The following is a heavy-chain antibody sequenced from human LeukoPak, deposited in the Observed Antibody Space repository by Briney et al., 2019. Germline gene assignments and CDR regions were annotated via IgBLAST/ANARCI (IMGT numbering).Heavy chain of an antibody. D-gene: IGHD3-22*01. CDR3: VKVDT. CDR2: IRNDGNKK. CDR1: GFTFSSYG. Sequence: PGGSLRLSCAASGFTFSSYGMHWVRRSPGKGLDWVAFIRNDGNKKNYAESVTGRFTTSRDNARNTLYLQMDSLSAEDTAVYYCVKVDTWGQGTLVTVSS. V-gene: IGHV3-30*02. J-gene: IGHJ4*02.